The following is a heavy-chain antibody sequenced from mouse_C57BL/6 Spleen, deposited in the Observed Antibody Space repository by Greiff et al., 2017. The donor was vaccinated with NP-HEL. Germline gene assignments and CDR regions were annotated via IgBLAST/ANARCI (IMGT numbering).Heavy chain of an antibody. CDR1: GYAFTNYL. J-gene: IGHJ2*01. V-gene: IGHV1-54*01. CDR2: INPGSGGT. CDR3: ARRGQFLFDY. Sequence: QVQLQQSGAELVRPGTSVKVSCKASGYAFTNYLIEWVKQRPGQGLEWIGVINPGSGGTNYNEKFKGKATLTADKSSSTAYMQLSSLTSEDSAVYFCARRGQFLFDYWGQGTTLTVSS.